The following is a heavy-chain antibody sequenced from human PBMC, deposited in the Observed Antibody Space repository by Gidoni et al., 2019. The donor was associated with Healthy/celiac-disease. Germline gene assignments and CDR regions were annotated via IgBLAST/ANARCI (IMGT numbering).Heavy chain of an antibody. Sequence: QVQLVESGGGLVKPGGSLRLSCAASGFTFSDYYMSWIRQAPGKGLEWVSYISSSGSTIYYADSVKGRFTISRDNAKNSLYLQRNSLRAEDTAVYYCARDENGCSGGSCYRDNWFDPWGQGTLVTVSS. D-gene: IGHD2-15*01. J-gene: IGHJ5*02. CDR2: ISSSGSTI. CDR3: ARDENGCSGGSCYRDNWFDP. CDR1: GFTFSDYY. V-gene: IGHV3-11*01.